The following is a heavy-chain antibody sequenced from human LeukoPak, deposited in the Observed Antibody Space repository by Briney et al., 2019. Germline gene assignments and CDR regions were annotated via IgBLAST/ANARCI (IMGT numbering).Heavy chain of an antibody. CDR1: GFTFSNFE. J-gene: IGHJ4*02. CDR2: ISTGGSII. D-gene: IGHD5-18*01. V-gene: IGHV3-48*03. CDR3: ARERYSGYYFDC. Sequence: GGSLRLSCAASGFTFSNFEMNWVRPAPGKGLEWVSYISTGGSIIHYADSVKGRFTISRDNAKNSLYLEMNSLRAEDTAIYYCARERYSGYYFDCWGQGTLVTVSS.